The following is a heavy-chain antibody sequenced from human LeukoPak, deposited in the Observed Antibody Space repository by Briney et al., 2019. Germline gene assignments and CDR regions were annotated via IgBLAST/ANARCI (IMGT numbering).Heavy chain of an antibody. CDR1: GFTFSSYS. Sequence: PGGSLRLSCAASGFTFSSYSMNWVRQAPGKGLEWVSSISSSSYIYYADSVKGRFTISRDNAKNSLYLQMNSLRAEDTAVYYCARGFSALHHDYWGQGTLVTVSS. CDR2: ISSSSYI. J-gene: IGHJ4*02. D-gene: IGHD6-6*01. CDR3: ARGFSALHHDY. V-gene: IGHV3-21*01.